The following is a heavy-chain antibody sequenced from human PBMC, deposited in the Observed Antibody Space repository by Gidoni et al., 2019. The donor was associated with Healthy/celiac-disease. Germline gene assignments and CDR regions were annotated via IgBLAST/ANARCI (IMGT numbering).Heavy chain of an antibody. CDR2: INPSGGST. J-gene: IGHJ4*02. V-gene: IGHV1-46*01. CDR3: ARVGTSRYYFDY. D-gene: IGHD2-15*01. Sequence: QVQLVQSGAEVKKPGASLKVSCKASGYTFTSYYMHWVRHAPGQGLEWMGIINPSGGSTSYAQKFQGRVTMTRDTSTSTVYMELSSLRSEDTAVYYCARVGTSRYYFDYWGQGTLVTVSS. CDR1: GYTFTSYY.